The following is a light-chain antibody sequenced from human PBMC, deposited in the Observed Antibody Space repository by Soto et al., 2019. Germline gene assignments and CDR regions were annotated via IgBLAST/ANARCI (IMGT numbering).Light chain of an antibody. V-gene: IGLV1-44*01. Sequence: QSVLTQPPSASGTPGQRVTISCTGGSSNIGRNTVNWYQQLPGTAPKLLMYKDNQRPSGVPDRFSGSKSGTSASLAISGLQSEDEADYYCAAWDASLGGVVFGGGTKLTVL. CDR1: SSNIGRNT. J-gene: IGLJ2*01. CDR2: KDN. CDR3: AAWDASLGGVV.